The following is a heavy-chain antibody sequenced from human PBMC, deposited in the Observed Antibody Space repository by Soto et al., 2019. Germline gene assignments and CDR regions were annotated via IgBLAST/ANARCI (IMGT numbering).Heavy chain of an antibody. Sequence: GGSLKLSCAASGFTLRGYSMDWVRQAPGKGLEYVSGISSNGVGTYYANSVQGRFTISRDNSKNTVYLQMGSLRPEDMAVYYCARRARPDFYYMDVWGKGTTVTVSS. CDR1: GFTLRGYS. CDR3: ARRARPDFYYMDV. CDR2: ISSNGVGT. J-gene: IGHJ6*03. D-gene: IGHD6-6*01. V-gene: IGHV3-64*01.